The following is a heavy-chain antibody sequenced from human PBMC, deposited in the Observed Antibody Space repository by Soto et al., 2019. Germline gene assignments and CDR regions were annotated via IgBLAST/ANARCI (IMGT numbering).Heavy chain of an antibody. V-gene: IGHV3-72*01. D-gene: IGHD3-22*01. Sequence: EVQLVESGGGLVQPGGSLRLPCAASGFTFSDHYMDWVRQAPGKGLEWVGRTRNKANSYTTEYAASVKGRFTISRDDSKNSLYLQMNSLKTEDTAVYYCARVHSSAYYYVYWGQGTLVTVSS. J-gene: IGHJ4*02. CDR3: ARVHSSAYYYVY. CDR2: TRNKANSYTT. CDR1: GFTFSDHY.